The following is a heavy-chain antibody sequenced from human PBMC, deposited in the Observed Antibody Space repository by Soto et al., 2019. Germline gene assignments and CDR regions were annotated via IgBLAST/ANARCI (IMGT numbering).Heavy chain of an antibody. CDR2: ISDTGAST. CDR3: AKGRGSGWAWYFDN. V-gene: IGHV3-23*01. Sequence: EVRLLEAGGGLKQPGGSLRLSCAASGFTFKESAMNWVRQAPGKGLEWVASISDTGASTWYAESVRGRLSISRDNTKNTLYLQMDSLRGEDTAVYYCAKGRGSGWAWYFDNWGQGTLFTVSS. CDR1: GFTFKESA. D-gene: IGHD6-19*01. J-gene: IGHJ4*02.